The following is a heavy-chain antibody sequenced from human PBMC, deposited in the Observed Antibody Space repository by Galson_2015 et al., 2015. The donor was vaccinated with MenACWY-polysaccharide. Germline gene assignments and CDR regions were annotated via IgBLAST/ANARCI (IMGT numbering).Heavy chain of an antibody. CDR3: VRARSRSVSKDLSSYYYYGMDV. V-gene: IGHV4-59*01. Sequence: EWIGYISYSGGTNYNPSLKSRVTISVDTSKNQFSLRLSSVTAADTAVYYCVRARSRSVSKDLSSYYYYGMDVWGQGTTVTVSS. J-gene: IGHJ6*02. CDR2: ISYSGGT.